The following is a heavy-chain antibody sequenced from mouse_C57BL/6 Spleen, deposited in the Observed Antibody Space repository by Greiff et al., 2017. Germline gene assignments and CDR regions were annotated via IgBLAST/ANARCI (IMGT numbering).Heavy chain of an antibody. Sequence: VQLQQPGAELVKPGASVKLSCKASGYTFTSYWMQWVKQRPGQGLEWIGEIDPSDSYTNYNQKFKGKATLNVDTSSSTAYMQLSSLTSEDSAVDYCRCITTVVATRDYWGQGTTLTVSS. CDR2: IDPSDSYT. V-gene: IGHV1-50*01. CDR1: GYTFTSYW. J-gene: IGHJ2*01. D-gene: IGHD1-1*01. CDR3: RCITTVVATRDY.